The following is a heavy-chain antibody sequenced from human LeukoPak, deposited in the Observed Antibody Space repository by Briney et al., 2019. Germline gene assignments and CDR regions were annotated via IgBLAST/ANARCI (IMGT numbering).Heavy chain of an antibody. CDR3: ARRDCNSFKCFSFDY. CDR2: IYSGGST. V-gene: IGHV3-66*02. Sequence: PGGSLRLSCAASGFTVSSNYMSWVRQAPGKGLEWVSVIYSGGSTYYADSVKGRFTIPRDNSKNTLYLQMNSLRAEDTAVYYCARRDCNSFKCFSFDYWGQGILVTVSS. D-gene: IGHD2/OR15-2a*01. J-gene: IGHJ4*02. CDR1: GFTVSSNY.